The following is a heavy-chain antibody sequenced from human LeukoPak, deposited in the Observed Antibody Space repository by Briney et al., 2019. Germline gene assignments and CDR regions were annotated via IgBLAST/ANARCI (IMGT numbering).Heavy chain of an antibody. V-gene: IGHV1-8*01. D-gene: IGHD3/OR15-3a*01. J-gene: IGHJ6*03. CDR1: GYTFTSYD. Sequence: GASVKVSCKASGYTFTSYDINWVRQAAGQGREWMGWMNPNSGNTGYAQKFQGRVTMTKNTSITTAYMDLSSLRSEDTAVYYCARALSWTTESYYYMDVWGKGTTVTVSS. CDR2: MNPNSGNT. CDR3: ARALSWTTESYYYMDV.